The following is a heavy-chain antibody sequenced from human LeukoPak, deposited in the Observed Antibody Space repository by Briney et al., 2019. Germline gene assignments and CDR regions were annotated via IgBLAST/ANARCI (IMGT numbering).Heavy chain of an antibody. D-gene: IGHD5-12*01. J-gene: IGHJ6*03. CDR3: ARFYSGYGNYYYYMDV. Sequence: GASVKVSCKASGYTFTSYGISWVRQATGQGLEWMGWMNPNSGNTGYAQKFQGRVTMTRNTSISTAYMELSSLRSEDTAVYYCARFYSGYGNYYYYMDVWGKGTTVTVSS. V-gene: IGHV1-8*02. CDR2: MNPNSGNT. CDR1: GYTFTSYG.